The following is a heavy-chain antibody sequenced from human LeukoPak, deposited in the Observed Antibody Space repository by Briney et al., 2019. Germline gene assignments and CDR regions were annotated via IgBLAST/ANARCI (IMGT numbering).Heavy chain of an antibody. CDR1: GFTVSAYA. CDR3: VKEYHSRGFGAYFDY. CDR2: ISGSGGST. D-gene: IGHD3-3*01. J-gene: IGHJ4*02. Sequence: GGSLRLSCAASGFTVSAYALGWVRQAPGKGLEWVSAISGSGGSTYYADSVKGRFTLSRDNSINTVDLQMNSLRAEDTAVYYCVKEYHSRGFGAYFDYWGQGTLVTVSS. V-gene: IGHV3-23*01.